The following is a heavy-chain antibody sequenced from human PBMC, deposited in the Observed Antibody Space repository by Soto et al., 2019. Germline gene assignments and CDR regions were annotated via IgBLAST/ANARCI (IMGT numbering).Heavy chain of an antibody. J-gene: IGHJ4*02. D-gene: IGHD3-22*01. CDR2: ISGSGGST. Sequence: GGSLRLSCAASGFTFSSYGMSWVRQAPGKGLEWVSAISGSGGSTYYADSVKGRFTISRDNSKNTLYLQMNSLRAEDTAVYYCAKVWGNHYYDSSGYWFYYWGQGTLVTVSS. CDR3: AKVWGNHYYDSSGYWFYY. V-gene: IGHV3-23*01. CDR1: GFTFSSYG.